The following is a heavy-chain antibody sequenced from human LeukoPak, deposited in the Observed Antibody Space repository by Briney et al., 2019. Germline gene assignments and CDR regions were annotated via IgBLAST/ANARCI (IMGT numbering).Heavy chain of an antibody. J-gene: IGHJ4*02. CDR1: GGSISSGGYY. Sequence: SQTLSLTCTVSGGSISSGGYYWSWIRQHPGKGLEWIGYIYYSGSTYYNPSLKSRVTISVDTSKNQFSLKLSFVTAADTAVYYCARDQPGYYDSSGLDYWGQGTLVTVSS. V-gene: IGHV4-31*03. D-gene: IGHD3-22*01. CDR3: ARDQPGYYDSSGLDY. CDR2: IYYSGST.